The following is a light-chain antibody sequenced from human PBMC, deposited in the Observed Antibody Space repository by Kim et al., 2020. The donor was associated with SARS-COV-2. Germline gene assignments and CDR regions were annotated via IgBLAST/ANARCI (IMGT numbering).Light chain of an antibody. CDR1: QSVLYSSNNKNY. CDR2: WAS. V-gene: IGKV4-1*01. J-gene: IGKJ4*01. Sequence: ATINCKSSQSVLYSSNNKNYLVWYQQKPGQPPKLLIYWASTRESGVPDRFSGSGSGTDFTLTISSLQAEDVAVYYCQQYYSTPLTFGGGTKVDIK. CDR3: QQYYSTPLT.